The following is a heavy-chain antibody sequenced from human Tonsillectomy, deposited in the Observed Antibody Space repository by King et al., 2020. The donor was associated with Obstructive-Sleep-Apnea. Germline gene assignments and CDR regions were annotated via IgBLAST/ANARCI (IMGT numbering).Heavy chain of an antibody. J-gene: IGHJ3*01. CDR1: GGSLTNYY. CDR2: VHSSGGT. D-gene: IGHD4-17*01. CDR3: ARSGVDGDYSAFDV. Sequence: VQLQESGPGLVKPSETLSLTCTVSGGSLTNYYLSWIRQPPGKGLEWIGYVHSSGGTNDNPSLKRRVTISLDTSKNRFSLKLKSVIAADTAVYFCARSGVDGDYSAFDVWGQGTLVTVSS. V-gene: IGHV4-59*01.